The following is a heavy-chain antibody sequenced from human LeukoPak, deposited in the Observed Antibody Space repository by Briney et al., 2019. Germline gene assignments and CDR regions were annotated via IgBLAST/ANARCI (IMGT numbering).Heavy chain of an antibody. CDR1: GXTVSSSY. D-gene: IGHD3-22*01. J-gene: IGHJ4*02. Sequence: GGSLRLSCAVSGXTVSSSYMSWVRQAPGKGLEWVSVIFRSGSTYYADSVKGRFTISRDNSKNTVYLQMNSLKAEDTAVYYCAGDYYGTTGYLAYWGQGTLVTVSP. CDR2: IFRSGST. V-gene: IGHV3-66*01. CDR3: AGDYYGTTGYLAY.